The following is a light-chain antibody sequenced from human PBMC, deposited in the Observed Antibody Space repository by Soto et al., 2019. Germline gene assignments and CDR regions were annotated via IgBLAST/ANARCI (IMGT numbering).Light chain of an antibody. V-gene: IGKV3-15*01. CDR2: GAS. Sequence: EIVLTQSPGTLSFSPGERATLSCRASHSVSSNLAWYQQKPGQAPRLLIYGASTRATGIPARFSGSGSGTEFTLTISSLQSEDFAVYYCQQYNNWPPGRTFGQGTKVDI. J-gene: IGKJ1*01. CDR1: HSVSSN. CDR3: QQYNNWPPGRT.